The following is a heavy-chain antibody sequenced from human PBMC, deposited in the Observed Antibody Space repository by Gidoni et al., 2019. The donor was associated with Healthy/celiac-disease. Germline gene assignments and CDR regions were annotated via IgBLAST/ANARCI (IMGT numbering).Heavy chain of an antibody. CDR3: AKPPQGDFWSGYLDYYYGMDV. J-gene: IGHJ6*02. CDR1: SSYG. CDR2: ISYDGSNK. D-gene: IGHD3-3*01. V-gene: IGHV3-30*18. Sequence: SSYGMHWVRQAPGKGLEWVAVISYDGSNKYYADSVKGRFTIPRYNSKNTLYLQMNSLRAEDTAVYYCAKPPQGDFWSGYLDYYYGMDVWGQGTTVTVSS.